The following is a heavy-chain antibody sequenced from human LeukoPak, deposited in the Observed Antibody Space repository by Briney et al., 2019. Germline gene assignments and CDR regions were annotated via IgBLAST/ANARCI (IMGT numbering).Heavy chain of an antibody. CDR3: ARERDLSPDY. Sequence: SETLSLTCTVSGGSISSGGYYWSWIRQPPGKGLEWIGYIYHSGSTYYNPSLKSRVTISVDRSKNQFSLKLSSVTAADTAVYYCARERDLSPDYWGQGTLVTVSS. J-gene: IGHJ4*02. CDR2: IYHSGST. V-gene: IGHV4-30-2*01. CDR1: GGSISSGGYY. D-gene: IGHD2/OR15-2a*01.